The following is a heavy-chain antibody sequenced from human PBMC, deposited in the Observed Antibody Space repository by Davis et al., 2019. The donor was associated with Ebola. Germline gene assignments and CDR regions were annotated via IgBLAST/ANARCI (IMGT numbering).Heavy chain of an antibody. V-gene: IGHV3-7*03. Sequence: GGSLRLSCAASGFTFDDYAMTWVRQAPGKGLEWVANIRPDGSEEQYVDSLKGRITISRDNAKNSLYLQMNSLRAEDTALYYCAKEDLLKGYGMDVWGKGTTVTVSS. CDR1: GFTFDDYA. CDR3: AKEDLLKGYGMDV. J-gene: IGHJ6*04. CDR2: IRPDGSEE. D-gene: IGHD2-15*01.